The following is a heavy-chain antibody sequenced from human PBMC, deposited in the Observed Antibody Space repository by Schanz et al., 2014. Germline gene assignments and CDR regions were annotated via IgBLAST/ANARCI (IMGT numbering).Heavy chain of an antibody. CDR3: PREMGSALLRYFDL. J-gene: IGHJ2*01. CDR1: RFTFSNYA. V-gene: IGHV3-23*04. D-gene: IGHD1-26*01. CDR2: ISGSGGST. Sequence: EVQLVESGGGLVQPGGSLRLSCAASRFTFSNYAMSWVRQAPGKGLEWVSAISGSGGSTYYADSVKGRFTISRDNSKNTLYLQMNNLRAEDTAVYYCPREMGSALLRYFDLWGRGTLVTVSS.